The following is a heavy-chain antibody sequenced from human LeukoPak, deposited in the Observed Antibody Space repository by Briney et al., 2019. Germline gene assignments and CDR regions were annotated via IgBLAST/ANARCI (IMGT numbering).Heavy chain of an antibody. J-gene: IGHJ6*03. V-gene: IGHV4-39*01. Sequence: SETLSLTCTVSGGSISSSSYYWGWIRQPPGKGLEWIGSIYYSGSTYYNPSLKSRVTISVDTSKNQFSLKLRSGPAAATAVYYCIGYCSSPSSPYYYYYMDVWGKGTTVTVPS. D-gene: IGHD2-2*01. CDR3: IGYCSSPSSPYYYYYMDV. CDR2: IYYSGST. CDR1: GGSISSSSYY.